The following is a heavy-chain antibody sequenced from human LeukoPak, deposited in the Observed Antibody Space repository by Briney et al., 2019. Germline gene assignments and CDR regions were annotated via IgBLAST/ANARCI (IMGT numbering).Heavy chain of an antibody. CDR2: IYAGGET. Sequence: GGSLRLSCAVSGFTVDNNYMNWVRQAPGKGLEWVSVIYAGGETYYADSVRGRFTISRDTSALYLQMNSLRAEDTAVYYCARGQPPRVYGSGSFYHFDYWGQGTMVTVSS. CDR1: GFTVDNNY. CDR3: ARGQPPRVYGSGSFYHFDY. D-gene: IGHD3-10*01. J-gene: IGHJ4*02. V-gene: IGHV3-66*01.